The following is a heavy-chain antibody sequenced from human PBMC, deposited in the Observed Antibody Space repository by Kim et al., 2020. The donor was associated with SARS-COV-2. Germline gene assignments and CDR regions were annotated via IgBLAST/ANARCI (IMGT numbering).Heavy chain of an antibody. D-gene: IGHD6-6*01. CDR3: ARLEYSSSSRLFDP. CDR1: GGYVSSSNYY. J-gene: IGHJ5*02. V-gene: IGHV4-39*02. CDR2: IYYTGDT. Sequence: SETLSLTCTVSGGYVSSSNYYWGWIRQPPGKGLEWIGNIYYTGDTYCNPSLKSRVTISVDTSKNHFSLKLSSLTAADTAVYYCARLEYSSSSRLFDPWGQGTLVTVSS.